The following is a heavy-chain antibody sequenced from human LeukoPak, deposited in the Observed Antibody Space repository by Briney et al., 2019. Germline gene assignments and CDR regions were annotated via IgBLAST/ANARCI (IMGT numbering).Heavy chain of an antibody. D-gene: IGHD3-22*01. CDR3: ARPKLSYYDSSGSFGWFDP. Sequence: SETLSLTCTVSGGSISTSTCYWSWIRQPPGKGREWIGSIYYSGHTYYNPSLKSRVTISIDTSQNQFSLKLNSVTAADTAVYYCARPKLSYYDSSGSFGWFDPWGQGTLVTVSS. V-gene: IGHV4-39*01. CDR2: IYYSGHT. CDR1: GGSISTSTCY. J-gene: IGHJ5*02.